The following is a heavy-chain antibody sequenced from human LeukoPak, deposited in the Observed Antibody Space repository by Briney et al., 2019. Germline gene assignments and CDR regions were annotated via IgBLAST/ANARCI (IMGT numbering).Heavy chain of an antibody. CDR2: INHSGST. V-gene: IGHV4-34*01. Sequence: SETLSLTCTVSGGSISSYYWSWIRQPPGKGLEWIGEINHSGSTNYNPSLKSRVTISVDTSKNQFSLKLSSVTAADTAVYYCARGTGDIVVVPAARWFDPWGQGTLVTVSS. CDR1: GGSISSYY. J-gene: IGHJ5*02. D-gene: IGHD2-2*01. CDR3: ARGTGDIVVVPAARWFDP.